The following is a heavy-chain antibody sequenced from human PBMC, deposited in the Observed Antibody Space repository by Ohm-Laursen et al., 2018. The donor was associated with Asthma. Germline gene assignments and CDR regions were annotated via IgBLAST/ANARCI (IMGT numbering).Heavy chain of an antibody. J-gene: IGHJ1*01. D-gene: IGHD1-26*01. CDR2: ISTASTFI. CDR3: ARIGPEWELPGREYSLHH. V-gene: IGHV3-21*01. CDR1: RYTFSRYS. Sequence: SLRLSCAATRYTFSRYSIHWVRQFPGKGLEWVASISTASTFIYYADSVRGRFTTSRDNAKNSVYLQMNSLRAEDTALYYCARIGPEWELPGREYSLHHWGEGTLVTVSS.